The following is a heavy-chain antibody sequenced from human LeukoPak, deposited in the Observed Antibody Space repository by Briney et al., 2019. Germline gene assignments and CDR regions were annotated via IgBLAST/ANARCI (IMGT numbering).Heavy chain of an antibody. Sequence: GASVKVSCKASGYTFTSYAMNWVRQAPGQGLEWMGWISAYNGNTNYAQKLQGRVTMTTDTSTSTAYMELRSLRSDDTAVYYCARERGYCSSTSCYSIDYWGQGTLVTVSS. D-gene: IGHD2-2*01. CDR1: GYTFTSYA. CDR2: ISAYNGNT. V-gene: IGHV1-18*01. CDR3: ARERGYCSSTSCYSIDY. J-gene: IGHJ4*02.